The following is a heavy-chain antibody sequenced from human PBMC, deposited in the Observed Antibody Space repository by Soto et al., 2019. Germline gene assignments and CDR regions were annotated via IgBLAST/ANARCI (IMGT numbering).Heavy chain of an antibody. Sequence: GGSLRLSCAASGFAFSSYTMSWVRQAPGKGLEWVSYISGSSSTIYYADSVKGRFTISRDNAKNSLYLQMNSLRDEDTAVYYCARPEYSSSSYGMDVWGQGTTVNVS. V-gene: IGHV3-48*02. D-gene: IGHD6-6*01. CDR3: ARPEYSSSSYGMDV. CDR1: GFAFSSYT. CDR2: ISGSSSTI. J-gene: IGHJ6*02.